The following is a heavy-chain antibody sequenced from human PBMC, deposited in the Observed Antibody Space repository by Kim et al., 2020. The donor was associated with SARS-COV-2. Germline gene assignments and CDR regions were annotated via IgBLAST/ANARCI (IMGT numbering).Heavy chain of an antibody. CDR2: INPNSGGT. CDR3: ARASDYGDCWYFNL. CDR1: GYIFTGYY. D-gene: IGHD4-17*01. V-gene: IGHV1-2*02. J-gene: IGHJ2*01. Sequence: ASVKVSCKASGYIFTGYYVHWVRQAPGQGLEWMGWINPNSGGTNSAQKFQGRVTMTRDTSISAAYLELSRLRSDDTALYYCARASDYGDCWYFNLWGRGTLVTVSS.